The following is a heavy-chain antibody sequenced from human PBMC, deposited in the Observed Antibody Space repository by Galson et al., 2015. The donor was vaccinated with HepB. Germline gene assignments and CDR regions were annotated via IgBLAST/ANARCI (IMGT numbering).Heavy chain of an antibody. J-gene: IGHJ3*02. D-gene: IGHD6-19*01. Sequence: SLRLSCAASGFTFSRYWMSWVRQAPGKGLEWVSSISSTSTYTYYADSVKGRFTISRDNAKNSLYLQMNSLRAEDTAVYYCVRGGGGSGWYVGAFDIWGQGTMVTVSS. V-gene: IGHV3-21*01. CDR3: VRGGGGSGWYVGAFDI. CDR1: GFTFSRYW. CDR2: ISSTSTYT.